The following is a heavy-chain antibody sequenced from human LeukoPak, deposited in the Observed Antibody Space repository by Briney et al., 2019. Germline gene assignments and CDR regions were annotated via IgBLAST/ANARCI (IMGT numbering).Heavy chain of an antibody. CDR2: INHSGST. D-gene: IGHD6-19*01. CDR3: ATGRQWLVRALDY. Sequence: SETLSLTCAVYGGSFSGYYWSWIRQPPGKGLEWIGEINHSGSTNYNPSLKSRVTISVDTSKNQFSLKLSSVTAADTAVYYCATGRQWLVRALDYWGQGTLVTVSS. CDR1: GGSFSGYY. J-gene: IGHJ4*02. V-gene: IGHV4-34*01.